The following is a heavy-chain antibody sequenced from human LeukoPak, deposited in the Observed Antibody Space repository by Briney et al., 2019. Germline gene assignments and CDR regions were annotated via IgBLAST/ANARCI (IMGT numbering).Heavy chain of an antibody. CDR3: ASLAVAGLSEGY. Sequence: SETLSPTCTVSGGSISSDSCYWAWIRQPPGKGLEWIAGIYYSGSTYYNPSLKSRVTISVDTSRNQFSLKLNSVTAADTAVHYCASLAVAGLSEGYWGQGTLVTVSS. CDR2: IYYSGST. V-gene: IGHV4-39*01. D-gene: IGHD6-19*01. J-gene: IGHJ4*02. CDR1: GGSISSDSCY.